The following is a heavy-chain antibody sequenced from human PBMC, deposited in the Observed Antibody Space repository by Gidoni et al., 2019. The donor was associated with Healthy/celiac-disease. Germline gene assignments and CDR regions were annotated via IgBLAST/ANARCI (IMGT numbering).Heavy chain of an antibody. J-gene: IGHJ4*02. Sequence: QVQLLESGGGVVPPGRSLRLSCAASGFTFSSYAMHWVRKAPGKGLEWVAVISYDGSNKYYADSVKGRFTISRDNSKNTLYLQMNSLRAEDTAVYYCAREASGGGHFDYWGQGTLVTVSS. CDR1: GFTFSSYA. V-gene: IGHV3-30*04. D-gene: IGHD3-10*01. CDR2: ISYDGSNK. CDR3: AREASGGGHFDY.